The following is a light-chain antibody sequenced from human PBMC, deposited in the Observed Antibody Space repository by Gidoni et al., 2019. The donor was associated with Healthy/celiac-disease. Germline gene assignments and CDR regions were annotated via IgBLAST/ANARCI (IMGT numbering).Light chain of an antibody. J-gene: IGKJ1*01. CDR2: GAS. Sequence: IVLTQPPATLSLSPGERATLACRASQSVSSSYLAWYQQKPGQAPRLLIYGASSRAAGIPDRFSGSGSGTDVTLTIIRLEPEDFAVYYCQQYGSSPPWTFGQGTKVEIK. V-gene: IGKV3-20*01. CDR3: QQYGSSPPWT. CDR1: QSVSSSY.